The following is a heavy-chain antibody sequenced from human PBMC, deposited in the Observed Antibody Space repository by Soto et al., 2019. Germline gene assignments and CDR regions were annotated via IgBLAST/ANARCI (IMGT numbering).Heavy chain of an antibody. J-gene: IGHJ4*02. CDR1: GGSISSGGYY. CDR3: ARHDFDWLDYYFDY. CDR2: IYYSGST. Sequence: QVQLQESGPGLVKPSQTLSLTCTVSGGSISSGGYYWSWIRQHPGKGLEWVGYIYYSGSTYYNPSLKSRVTISVDTSKNQFSLKLSSVTAADTAVYYCARHDFDWLDYYFDYWGQGTLVTVSS. V-gene: IGHV4-31*03. D-gene: IGHD3-9*01.